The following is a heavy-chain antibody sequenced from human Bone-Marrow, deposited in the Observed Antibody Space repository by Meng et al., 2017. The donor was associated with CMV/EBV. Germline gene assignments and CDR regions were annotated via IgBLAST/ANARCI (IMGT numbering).Heavy chain of an antibody. CDR2: IYYSGIT. CDR1: GGSISSSNFY. J-gene: IGHJ4*02. Sequence: SETLSLTCTVSGGSISSSNFYWGWVRQPPGEGLEWIGSIYYSGITHYNPSLKSRVTISVDTSNNRFSLKLGSVTAADTAVYFCARDGSDSGDYWGQGTLVTVSS. D-gene: IGHD4-17*01. CDR3: ARDGSDSGDY. V-gene: IGHV4-39*07.